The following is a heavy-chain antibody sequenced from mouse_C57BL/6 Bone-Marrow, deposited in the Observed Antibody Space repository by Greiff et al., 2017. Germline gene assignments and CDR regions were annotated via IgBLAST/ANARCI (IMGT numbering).Heavy chain of an antibody. J-gene: IGHJ3*01. CDR1: GFTFSDYY. D-gene: IGHD2-4*01. CDR3: ARRHYDYDEFAY. V-gene: IGHV5-12*01. Sequence: EVKLMESGGGLVQPGGSLKLSCAASGFTFSDYYMYWVRQTPEKRLEWVAYISNGGGSTYYPDTVKGRFTISRDNAKNTLYLQMSRLKSEDTAMYYCARRHYDYDEFAYWGQGTLVTVSA. CDR2: ISNGGGST.